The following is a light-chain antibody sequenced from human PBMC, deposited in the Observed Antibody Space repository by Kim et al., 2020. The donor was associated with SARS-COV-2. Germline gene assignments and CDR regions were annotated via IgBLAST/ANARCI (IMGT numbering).Light chain of an antibody. Sequence: SPGERATLSCRASQSVSSSYLAWYQQKPGQAPRLLMYGASSRATGIPDRFSGSGSGTDFTLTISRLEPEDLAVYYCQQYGSSQWTFGQGTKVDIK. V-gene: IGKV3-20*01. CDR2: GAS. J-gene: IGKJ1*01. CDR1: QSVSSSY. CDR3: QQYGSSQWT.